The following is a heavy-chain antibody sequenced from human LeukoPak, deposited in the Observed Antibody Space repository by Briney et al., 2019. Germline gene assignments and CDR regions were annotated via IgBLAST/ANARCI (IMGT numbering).Heavy chain of an antibody. CDR2: ISSSSSYI. CDR1: GLTFSGYN. Sequence: GGSLRLSCVVSGLTFSGYNMNWVRQAPGKGLEWVSSISSSSSYIYYADSVKGRFTISRDNAKNSLYLQMNSLRAEDTAVYYCARDPARYDYWGQGTLVTVSS. J-gene: IGHJ4*02. D-gene: IGHD6-6*01. CDR3: ARDPARYDY. V-gene: IGHV3-21*01.